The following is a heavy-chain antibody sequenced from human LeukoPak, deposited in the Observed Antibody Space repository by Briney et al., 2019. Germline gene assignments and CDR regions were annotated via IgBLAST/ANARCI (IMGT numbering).Heavy chain of an antibody. V-gene: IGHV1-69*13. Sequence: GASVQVSCKASGGTFSSYAISWVRQAPGQGLEWMGGIIPIFGTANYAQKFQGRVTITADESTSTAYMELSSLRSEDTAVYYCASLHQVVPAAIDYYYYMDVWGKGTTVTVSS. J-gene: IGHJ6*03. CDR2: IIPIFGTA. CDR1: GGTFSSYA. CDR3: ASLHQVVPAAIDYYYYMDV. D-gene: IGHD2-2*01.